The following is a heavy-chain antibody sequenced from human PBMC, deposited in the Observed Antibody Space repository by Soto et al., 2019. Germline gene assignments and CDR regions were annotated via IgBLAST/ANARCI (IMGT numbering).Heavy chain of an antibody. CDR1: GYTFTSYG. V-gene: IGHV1-18*01. J-gene: IGHJ4*02. CDR2: ISAYNGNT. CDR3: ASDNPPLGY. Sequence: QVQLVQSGAEVKKPGASVKVSCKASGYTFTSYGISWVRQAPGQGLEWMGWISAYNGNTNYAQKLKGRVTMTTHTAKRTAYIELRRLRSDDTAVYYCASDNPPLGYWGQGTLVTVSS.